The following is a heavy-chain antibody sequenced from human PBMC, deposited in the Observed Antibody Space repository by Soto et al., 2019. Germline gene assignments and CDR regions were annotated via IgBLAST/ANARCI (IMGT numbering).Heavy chain of an antibody. D-gene: IGHD2-2*01. CDR2: IYSGGST. CDR3: ARQRNLPAAMEDDAFDI. J-gene: IGHJ3*02. CDR1: GFTVSSNY. Sequence: EVQLVESGGGLVQPGGSLRLSCAASGFTVSSNYMSWVRQAPGKGLXXXXXIYSGGSTYYADSVKGRFTISRXNSKNTLYXXMXXXRXXDTAVYYCARQRNLPAAMEDDAFDIWGQGTMVTVSS. V-gene: IGHV3-66*04.